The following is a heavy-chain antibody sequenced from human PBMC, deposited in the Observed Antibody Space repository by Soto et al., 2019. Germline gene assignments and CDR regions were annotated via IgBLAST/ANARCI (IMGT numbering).Heavy chain of an antibody. D-gene: IGHD2-15*01. CDR2: IYYSGST. Sequence: SETLSLTCTVSGGSISSGDYYWSWIRQPPGKGLEWIGYIYYSGSTYYNPSLKSRVTISVDTSKNQFSLKLSSVTAADTAVYYRARAVVAATRFEYLDQVTMVTAPQ. CDR1: GGSISSGDYY. J-gene: IGHJ4*02. V-gene: IGHV4-30-4*01. CDR3: ARAVVAATRFEY.